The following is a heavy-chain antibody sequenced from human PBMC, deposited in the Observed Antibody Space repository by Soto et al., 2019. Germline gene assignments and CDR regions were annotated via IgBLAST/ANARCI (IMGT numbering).Heavy chain of an antibody. CDR2: IYYSGST. V-gene: IGHV4-59*08. J-gene: IGHJ4*02. CDR3: ARRHGSCFDY. Sequence: SETLSLTCPVSGGSISSYYWSWIRQPPGKGLEWIGYIYYSGSTNYNPSLKSRVTISVDTSKNQFSLKLSSVTAADTAVYYCARRHGSCFDYWGQGTLVTVSS. CDR1: GGSISSYY.